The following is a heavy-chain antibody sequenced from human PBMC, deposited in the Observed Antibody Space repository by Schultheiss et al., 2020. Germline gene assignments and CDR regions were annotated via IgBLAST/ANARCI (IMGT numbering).Heavy chain of an antibody. J-gene: IGHJ4*02. Sequence: SETLSLTCTVSGGSISSSSYYWGWIRQPPGKGLEWIGSIYYSGSTYYNPSLKSRVTISVDTSKNQFSLKLSSVTAADTAVYYCAREDYGGNVDYWGQGTLVNVYS. CDR1: GGSISSSSYY. D-gene: IGHD4-23*01. V-gene: IGHV4-39*02. CDR3: AREDYGGNVDY. CDR2: IYYSGST.